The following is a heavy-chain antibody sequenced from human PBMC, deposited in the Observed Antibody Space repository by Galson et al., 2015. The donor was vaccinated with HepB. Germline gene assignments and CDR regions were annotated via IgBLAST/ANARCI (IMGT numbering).Heavy chain of an antibody. D-gene: IGHD2-2*01. V-gene: IGHV3-73*01. CDR1: GFTFSGTA. CDR3: TRLGDLSGYSSS. Sequence: SLRLSCAASGFTFSGTAIHWARQTSGKGLEWVGLIRSRANSHATAYAASLKCRFTISRDDSKNTAYLHMNNLKTEDTAVYYCTRLGDLSGYSSSWGQGTLVTVSS. J-gene: IGHJ4*02. CDR2: IRSRANSHAT.